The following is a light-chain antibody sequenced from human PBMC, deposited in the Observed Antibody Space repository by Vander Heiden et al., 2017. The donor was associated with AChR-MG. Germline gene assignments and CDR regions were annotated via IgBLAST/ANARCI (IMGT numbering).Light chain of an antibody. Sequence: QSALTQPRSVSVSPGPSVTISCAGTSSDVGRYNYVSWYQQNPDKAPKLILYDVTKRPPGAPDRFSGSRSGNTAALTISGLQAEDEADYYCCSYAGTSYVFGTGTEVTIL. CDR3: CSYAGTSYV. J-gene: IGLJ1*01. CDR2: DVT. CDR1: SSDVGRYNY. V-gene: IGLV2-11*01.